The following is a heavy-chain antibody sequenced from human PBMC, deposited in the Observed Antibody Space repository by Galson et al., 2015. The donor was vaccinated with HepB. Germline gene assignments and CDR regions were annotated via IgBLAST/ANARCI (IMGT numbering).Heavy chain of an antibody. D-gene: IGHD3-3*01. CDR2: ISSSSSYI. CDR1: GFTFSSYS. V-gene: IGHV3-21*01. CDR3: ARRGDFWSGSDVDY. J-gene: IGHJ4*02. Sequence: SLRLSCAASGFTFSSYSMNWVRQAPGKGLEWVSSISSSSSYIYYADSVKGRFTISRDNAKNSLYLQMNSLRAEDTAVYYCARRGDFWSGSDVDYWGQGTLVTVSS.